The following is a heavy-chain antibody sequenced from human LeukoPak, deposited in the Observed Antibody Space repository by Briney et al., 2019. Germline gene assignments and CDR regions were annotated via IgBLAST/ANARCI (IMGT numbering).Heavy chain of an antibody. V-gene: IGHV1-2*02. CDR2: INPNSGGT. D-gene: IGHD3-10*01. J-gene: IGHJ4*02. Sequence: ASVKVSCKASGYTFTGYYMHWVRQAPGQGLEWMGWINPNSGGTNYAQKFQGRVTITRDTSASTAYMELSSLRSEDTAVYYCARDKEYYGSGTLPLYWGQGTLVTVSS. CDR1: GYTFTGYY. CDR3: ARDKEYYGSGTLPLY.